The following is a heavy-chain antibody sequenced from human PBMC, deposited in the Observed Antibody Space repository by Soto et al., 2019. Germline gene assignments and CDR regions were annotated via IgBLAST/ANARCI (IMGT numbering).Heavy chain of an antibody. CDR2: INPNSGGT. V-gene: IGHV1-2*02. J-gene: IGHJ3*02. CDR3: ARRDSSGWYYAFDI. D-gene: IGHD6-19*01. Sequence: ASVKVSCKASGGTFSSYSISWVRQAPGQGLEWMGWINPNSGGTNYAQKFQGRVTMTRDTSISTAYMELSRLRSDDTAVYYCARRDSSGWYYAFDIWGQGTMVTVSS. CDR1: GGTFSSYS.